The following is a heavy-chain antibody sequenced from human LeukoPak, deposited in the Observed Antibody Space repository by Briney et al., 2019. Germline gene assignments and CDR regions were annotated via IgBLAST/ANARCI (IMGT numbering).Heavy chain of an antibody. J-gene: IGHJ4*02. Sequence: LETLSLTCTVSGGSISSYYWSWIRQPPGKGLEWIGYIYYSGSTYYNPSLKSRVTISVDTSKNQFSLKLSSVTAADTAVYYCARTGREGTDYWGQGTLVTVSS. D-gene: IGHD1-26*01. V-gene: IGHV4-59*08. CDR2: IYYSGST. CDR1: GGSISSYY. CDR3: ARTGREGTDY.